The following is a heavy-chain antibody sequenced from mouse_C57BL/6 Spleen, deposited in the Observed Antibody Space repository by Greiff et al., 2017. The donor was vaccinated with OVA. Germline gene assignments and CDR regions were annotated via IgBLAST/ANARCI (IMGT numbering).Heavy chain of an antibody. J-gene: IGHJ1*03. CDR1: GFSLTSYG. Sequence: VHLVESGPGLVQPSQSLSITCTVSGFSLTSYGVHWVRQPPGKGLEWLGVIWSGGSTDYNAALISRLSISKDNAKSQVFFKMNSLQADDTAIYYWSKNGRFPDWYFDVWGTGTTVTVSS. V-gene: IGHV2-4*01. CDR3: SKNGRFPDWYFDV. D-gene: IGHD4-1*01. CDR2: IWSGGST.